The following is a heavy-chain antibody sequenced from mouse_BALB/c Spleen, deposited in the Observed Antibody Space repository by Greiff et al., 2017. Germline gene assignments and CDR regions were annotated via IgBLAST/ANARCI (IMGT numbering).Heavy chain of an antibody. Sequence: VQLKESGGDLVKPGGSLKLSCAASGFTFSSYGMSWVRQTPDKRLEWVATISSGGSYTYYPDSVKGRFTISRDNAKNNLYLQMSSLKSEDTAMYYCARGGYDRGNYYAMDYWGQGTSVTVSS. CDR1: GFTFSSYG. J-gene: IGHJ4*01. CDR2: ISSGGSYT. CDR3: ARGGYDRGNYYAMDY. V-gene: IGHV5-6*01. D-gene: IGHD2-14*01.